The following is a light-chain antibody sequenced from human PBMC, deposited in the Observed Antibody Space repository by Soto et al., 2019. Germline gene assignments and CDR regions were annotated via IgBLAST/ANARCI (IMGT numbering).Light chain of an antibody. CDR2: GAS. J-gene: IGKJ1*01. CDR3: QQRSNWPPKT. Sequence: IVLTQSPGTLSLSPWERATLSWKARQSVSSSYLAWYQQKPGQAPRLLIYGASSRATGIPDRFSGSGSGTDFTLTISRLEPEDFAVYYCQQRSNWPPKTFGQGTKVDIK. V-gene: IGKV3D-20*02. CDR1: QSVSSSY.